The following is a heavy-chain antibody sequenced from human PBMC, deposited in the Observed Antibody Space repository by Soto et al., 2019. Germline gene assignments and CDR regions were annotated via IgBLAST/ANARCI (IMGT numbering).Heavy chain of an antibody. CDR1: GFSLSTSGVG. CDR2: IYWDDDK. J-gene: IGHJ6*02. CDR3: AHNNPTTVTTNYYYYGMDV. D-gene: IGHD4-17*01. Sequence: SGPTLVNPTQTLTLTCTFSGFSLSTSGVGVGWIRQPPGKALGWLALIYWDDDKRYSPSLKSRLTITKDTSKNQVVLTMTNMDPVDTATYYCAHNNPTTVTTNYYYYGMDVWGQGTTVTVSS. V-gene: IGHV2-5*02.